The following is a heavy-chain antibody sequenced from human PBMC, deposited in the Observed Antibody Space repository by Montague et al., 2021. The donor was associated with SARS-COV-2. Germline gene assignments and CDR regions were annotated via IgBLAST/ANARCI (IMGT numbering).Heavy chain of an antibody. CDR1: GDSVSRNSPA. D-gene: IGHD2-2*01. CDR2: TYYRSKWYN. CDR3: ARIPVGSKYYFDF. Sequence: CAISGDSVSRNSPAWNWIRQSPSSGLERLGRTYYRSKWYNAYAVSVKSRITIDPDTSKHQFSLHLNSVTPVDTAVYYCARIPVGSKYYFDFWGQGTLVTVSS. J-gene: IGHJ4*02. V-gene: IGHV6-1*01.